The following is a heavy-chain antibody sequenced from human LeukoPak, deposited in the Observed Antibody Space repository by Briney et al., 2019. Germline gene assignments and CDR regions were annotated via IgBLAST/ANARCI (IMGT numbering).Heavy chain of an antibody. CDR1: GGSFSSGSYY. CDR2: IYTSGST. V-gene: IGHV4-61*02. CDR3: ARDRSPRLLFLYFYY. D-gene: IGHD2-15*01. Sequence: SETLSLTCTVSGGSFSSGSYYWSWIRQPAGKGLEWIGRIYTSGSTNYNPSLKSRVTISVDTSKNQFSLKLSSVTAADTAVYYCARDRSPRLLFLYFYYWGQGTLVTVSS. J-gene: IGHJ4*02.